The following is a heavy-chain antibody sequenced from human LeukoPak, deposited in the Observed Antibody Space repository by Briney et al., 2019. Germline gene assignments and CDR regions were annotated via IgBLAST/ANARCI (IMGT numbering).Heavy chain of an antibody. V-gene: IGHV3-33*08. CDR3: ARDSQQWLDTPSYYYYGMDV. CDR1: GFTVSSNY. D-gene: IGHD6-19*01. Sequence: GGSLRLSCAASGFTVSSNYMSWVRQAPGKGLEWVAVIWYDGSNKYYADSVKGRFTISRDNSKNTLYLQMNSLRAEDTAVYYCARDSQQWLDTPSYYYYGMDVWGQGTMVTVSS. CDR2: IWYDGSNK. J-gene: IGHJ6*02.